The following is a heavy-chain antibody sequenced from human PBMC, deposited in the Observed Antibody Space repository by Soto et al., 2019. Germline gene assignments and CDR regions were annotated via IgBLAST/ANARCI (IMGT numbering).Heavy chain of an antibody. CDR2: ISYDGTNK. CDR1: GFTFSSNV. Sequence: PGGSLRLSCAASGFTFSSNVMHWVRQAPGKGLEWVTVISYDGTNKYYADSVKGRFTISRDNSKNTLYLQMNSLRVEDTAVYYCAKGYRQTPEDYYFDYWGQGTLVTVSS. V-gene: IGHV3-30*18. J-gene: IGHJ4*02. D-gene: IGHD1-1*01. CDR3: AKGYRQTPEDYYFDY.